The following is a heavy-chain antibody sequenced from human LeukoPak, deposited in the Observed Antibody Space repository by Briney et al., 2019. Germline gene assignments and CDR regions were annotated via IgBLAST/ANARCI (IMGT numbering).Heavy chain of an antibody. CDR2: IYSGGST. CDR3: ARDRAWGPNWFDP. V-gene: IGHV3-66*01. J-gene: IGHJ5*02. CDR1: GFTVSSNY. Sequence: PGGSLRLSCAASGFTVSSNYMSWVRQAPGKGLEWVSVIYSGGSTYYADSVKGRFTISRDNSKNTLYLQMNSLRAEDTAVYYCARDRAWGPNWFDPWGQGTLVTVSS. D-gene: IGHD3-16*01.